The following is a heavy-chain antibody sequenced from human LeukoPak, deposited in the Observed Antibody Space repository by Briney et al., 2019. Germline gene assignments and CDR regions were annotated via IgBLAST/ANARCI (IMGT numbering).Heavy chain of an antibody. J-gene: IGHJ5*02. CDR3: ARVPGGSGSYLWWFDP. D-gene: IGHD3-10*01. CDR2: INKGGDFM. V-gene: IGHV3-21*01. Sequence: GGSLRLSCAASGFTFTIHAMNWVRQAPGKGLGWVASINKGGDFMKYADSVKGRFTISRDNAKNSLFLQMSSLRAEDTAVYYCARVPGGSGSYLWWFDPWGQGTLVTVSS. CDR1: GFTFTIHA.